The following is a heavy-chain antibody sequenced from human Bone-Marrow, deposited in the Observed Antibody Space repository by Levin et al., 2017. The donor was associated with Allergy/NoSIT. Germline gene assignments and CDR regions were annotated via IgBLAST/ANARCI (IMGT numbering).Heavy chain of an antibody. CDR1: GLMVSDNY. Sequence: AASVKVSCAASGLMVSDNYMTWVRQAPGKGLEWVALIYRGGATYYADVVKGRFTISRDNSKNTMGLQMKDLRPEDTAVYYCARTIYDVLTSQMDVWGKGTTVTVSS. CDR3: ARTIYDVLTSQMDV. CDR2: IYRGGAT. V-gene: IGHV3-66*02. D-gene: IGHD3-9*01. J-gene: IGHJ6*04.